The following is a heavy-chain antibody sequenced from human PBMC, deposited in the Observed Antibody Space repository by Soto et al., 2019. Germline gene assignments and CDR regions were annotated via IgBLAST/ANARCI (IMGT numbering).Heavy chain of an antibody. CDR1: GYTFTTYD. CDR3: ARASMYIWNDH. J-gene: IGHJ5*02. V-gene: IGHV1-8*01. Sequence: QVQLVQSGAEVKRPGASVKVSCEASGYTFTTYDINWVRQASGQGLEWMGCVNPSSGNTVYAQKFHSRVTLTRDTSISTAYMELSSLKSDDTAIYYCARASMYIWNDHWGQGTLVTVSS. CDR2: VNPSSGNT. D-gene: IGHD1-20*01.